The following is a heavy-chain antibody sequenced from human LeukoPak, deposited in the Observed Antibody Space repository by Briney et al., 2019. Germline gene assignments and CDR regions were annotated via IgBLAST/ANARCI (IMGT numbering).Heavy chain of an antibody. V-gene: IGHV4-61*05. D-gene: IGHD3-10*01. CDR1: GGSISSSSYY. CDR3: ARTRRGRGFDP. CDR2: IYYSGST. Sequence: PSETLSLTCTVSGGSISSSSYYWGWIRQPPGKGLEWIGYIYYSGSTNYNPSLKSRVTISVDTSKNQFSLKLSSVTAADTAVYYCARTRRGRGFDPWGQGTLVTVSS. J-gene: IGHJ5*02.